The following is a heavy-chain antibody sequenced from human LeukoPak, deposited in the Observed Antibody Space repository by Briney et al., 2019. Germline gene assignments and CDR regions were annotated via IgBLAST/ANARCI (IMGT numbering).Heavy chain of an antibody. V-gene: IGHV4-59*08. D-gene: IGHD3-22*01. Sequence: PSETLSLTCSVPTDSISGYYWSLVRQPPGRGLEWIGCVFYTGATKYAPSLQSRVTLSLDKSRNQFSLNLKSVTATDTAVYYCARQPSGYYEKSGYYPYYFDYWGQGTLVTVSS. CDR1: TDSISGYY. J-gene: IGHJ4*02. CDR3: ARQPSGYYEKSGYYPYYFDY. CDR2: VFYTGAT.